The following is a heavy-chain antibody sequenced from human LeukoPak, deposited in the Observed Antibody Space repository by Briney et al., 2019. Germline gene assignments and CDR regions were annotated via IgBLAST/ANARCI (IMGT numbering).Heavy chain of an antibody. D-gene: IGHD6-19*01. CDR1: GFTVSSNY. CDR3: AKVPPSSGWYNFDY. J-gene: IGHJ4*02. CDR2: IYSGGST. Sequence: GGSLRLSCAASGFTVSSNYMSWVRQAPGKGLEWVSVIYSGGSTYYADSVKGRFTISRDNSKNTLYLQMNSLRAEDTAVYYCAKVPPSSGWYNFDYWGQGTLVTVSS. V-gene: IGHV3-53*01.